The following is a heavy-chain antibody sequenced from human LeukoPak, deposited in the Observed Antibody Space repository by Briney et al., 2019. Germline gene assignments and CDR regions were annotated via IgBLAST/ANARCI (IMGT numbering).Heavy chain of an antibody. CDR1: GFTFSSYA. CDR3: AKDSSSSWSVKNFDY. CDR2: ISGSGGST. J-gene: IGHJ4*02. D-gene: IGHD6-13*01. Sequence: HSGGSLRLSCAASGFTFSSYAMSWVLQAPGKGLKWVSAISGSGGSTYYADSVKGRFTISRDNSKNTLYLQMNSLRAEDTAVYYCAKDSSSSWSVKNFDYWGQGTLVIVSS. V-gene: IGHV3-23*01.